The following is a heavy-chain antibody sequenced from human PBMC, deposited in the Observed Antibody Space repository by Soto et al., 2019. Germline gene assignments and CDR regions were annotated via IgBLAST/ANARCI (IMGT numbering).Heavy chain of an antibody. Sequence: EVQLLESGGGLVQPGGSLRLSCAASGFTFSSYAMSWVRQAPGKGLEWVSAIGGSDNRTYYADSVKGRFTISRDNSKNTLSLQMSSLRADDSSVYYCAPMGVWGQGTTVTVSS. CDR3: APMGV. V-gene: IGHV3-23*01. CDR2: IGGSDNRT. J-gene: IGHJ6*02. CDR1: GFTFSSYA.